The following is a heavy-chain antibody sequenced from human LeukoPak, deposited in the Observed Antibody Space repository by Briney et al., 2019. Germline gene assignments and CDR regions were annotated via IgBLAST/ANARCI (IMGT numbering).Heavy chain of an antibody. CDR1: GFIFSNYA. CDR3: AKGPLRGTAAAIDY. Sequence: GRSLRLSCAASGFIFSNYAMHWVRQAPGKGLEWVAVISFDGRLNQYEDSVRGRFIISRDISTDTLWLQMDSLRTEDTAVYYCAKGPLRGTAAAIDYWGQGTLVTVSS. CDR2: ISFDGRLN. J-gene: IGHJ4*02. V-gene: IGHV3-30*04. D-gene: IGHD2-2*01.